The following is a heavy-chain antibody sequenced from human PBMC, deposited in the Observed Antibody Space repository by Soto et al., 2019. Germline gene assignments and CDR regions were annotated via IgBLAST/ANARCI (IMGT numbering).Heavy chain of an antibody. CDR2: INAGNGNT. V-gene: IGHV1-3*01. D-gene: IGHD6-19*01. CDR3: ARDQYSSGWYSDAFDI. Sequence: QVQLVQSGAEVKKPGASVKVSCKASGYTFTSYAMHWVRQAPGQRLEWMGWINAGNGNTKYSQKFQGRVTITRDTSASTAYMELSSLRSEDTAVYYCARDQYSSGWYSDAFDIRGQGTMVTVSS. CDR1: GYTFTSYA. J-gene: IGHJ3*02.